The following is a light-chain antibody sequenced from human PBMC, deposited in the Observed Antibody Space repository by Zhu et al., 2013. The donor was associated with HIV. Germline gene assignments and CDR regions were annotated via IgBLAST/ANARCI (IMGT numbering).Light chain of an antibody. CDR2: GVS. Sequence: DIQMTQSPPSLSASVGDTVKITCRASQGINTHLAWYQQRPGRPPKLLMYGVSTLHTGVPLRFVGSGSGTEFALTIYGLQAEDSATYYCQQTKSYPFSFGPGTKV. CDR1: QGINTH. CDR3: QQTKSYPFS. V-gene: IGKV1-9*01. J-gene: IGKJ3*01.